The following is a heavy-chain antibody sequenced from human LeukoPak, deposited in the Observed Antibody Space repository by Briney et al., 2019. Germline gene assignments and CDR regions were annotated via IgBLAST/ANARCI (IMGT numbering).Heavy chain of an antibody. V-gene: IGHV3-30*18. Sequence: GGSLRLSCAASGFTVSSNYMSWVRQAPGKGLEWVAVIAYDGSNKYYADSVKGRFTISRDNSKNTLYLQMNSLRAEDTAVYYCAKGGGYCSGGSCLDYWGQGTLVTVSS. CDR1: GFTVSSNY. D-gene: IGHD2-15*01. CDR2: IAYDGSNK. CDR3: AKGGGYCSGGSCLDY. J-gene: IGHJ4*02.